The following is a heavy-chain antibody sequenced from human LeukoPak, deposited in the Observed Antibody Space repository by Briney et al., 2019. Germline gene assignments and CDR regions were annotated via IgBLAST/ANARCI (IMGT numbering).Heavy chain of an antibody. CDR2: ISSSGSTI. V-gene: IGHV3-48*03. J-gene: IGHJ6*04. Sequence: PGWSLRLSCVASGFTFSSYEMNWVRQAPGKGLDWVSYISSSGSTIYYADSVKGRFTISRDNAKNSLYLQMNSLRAEDTAVYYCARAHSRDIVVVPAASRGIYYYGMDVWGKGTTVTVSS. D-gene: IGHD2-2*01. CDR3: ARAHSRDIVVVPAASRGIYYYGMDV. CDR1: GFTFSSYE.